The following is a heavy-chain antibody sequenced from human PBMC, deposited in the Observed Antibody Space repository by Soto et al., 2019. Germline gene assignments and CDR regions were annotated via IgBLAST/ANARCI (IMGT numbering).Heavy chain of an antibody. J-gene: IGHJ4*02. CDR2: IYYSGST. CDR1: GGSISSYY. Sequence: SETLSLTCTVSGGSISSYYWSWIRQPPGKGLEWIGYIYYSGSTNYNPSLKSRVTISVDTSKNQFSLKLSSVTAADTAVYYCARGAVAGTIDYWGQGTLVTVSS. CDR3: ARGAVAGTIDY. V-gene: IGHV4-59*01. D-gene: IGHD6-19*01.